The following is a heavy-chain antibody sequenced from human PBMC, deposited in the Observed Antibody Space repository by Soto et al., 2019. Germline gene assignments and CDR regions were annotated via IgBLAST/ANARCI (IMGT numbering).Heavy chain of an antibody. CDR3: ARGGCSGGSCLIDY. Sequence: QVQLVESGGGVVQPGRSLRLSCAASGFTFSSYGMHWVRQAPGKGLEWVAVIWYDGSNKYYADSVKGRFTISRDNSKNTLYLQMNSLRAEDTAVYYCARGGCSGGSCLIDYWGQGTLFTVSS. J-gene: IGHJ4*02. D-gene: IGHD2-15*01. CDR1: GFTFSSYG. V-gene: IGHV3-33*01. CDR2: IWYDGSNK.